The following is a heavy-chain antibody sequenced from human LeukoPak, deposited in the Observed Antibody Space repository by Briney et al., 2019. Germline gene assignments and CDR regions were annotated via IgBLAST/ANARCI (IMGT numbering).Heavy chain of an antibody. CDR3: AKDKGREGDY. CDR1: GFPFSNYG. CDR2: ISADGIDK. J-gene: IGHJ4*02. Sequence: GGSLRLSCAASGFPFSNYGMHWVRQAPGKGLAWVAVISADGIDKYYADSVKGRFTISRDNSKNTLYLQMSSLRPEDTAVYYCAKDKGREGDYWGQGNLVTVSS. V-gene: IGHV3-30*18.